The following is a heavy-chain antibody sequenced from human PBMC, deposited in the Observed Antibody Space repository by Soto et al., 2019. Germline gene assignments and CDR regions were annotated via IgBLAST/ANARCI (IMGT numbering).Heavy chain of an antibody. Sequence: SVKVSCKASGGTFSSYAIRWVRQEPGQGLEWMGGIIPIFGTANYAQKFQGRVTITADESTSTAYMELRSLRSEDTAVYYWARGVGGEPLDYWGQGTLVTVSS. CDR2: IIPIFGTA. D-gene: IGHD3-16*01. CDR3: ARGVGGEPLDY. J-gene: IGHJ4*02. V-gene: IGHV1-69*13. CDR1: GGTFSSYA.